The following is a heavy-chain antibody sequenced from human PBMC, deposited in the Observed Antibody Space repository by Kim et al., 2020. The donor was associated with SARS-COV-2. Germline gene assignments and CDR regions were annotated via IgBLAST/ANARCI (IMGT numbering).Heavy chain of an antibody. Sequence: SETLSLTCTVSGGSISSYYWNWIRQPQGKGLEWIGYIYYSGSTNYNPSLNSRVTISVDTSRNQFSLKLSPLTAADTAVYYCERDANSSSRGAYYYYGMYVWGAGATFTASS. CDR2: IYYSGST. CDR3: ERDANSSSRGAYYYYGMYV. D-gene: IGHD6-13*01. V-gene: IGHV4-59*12. CDR1: GGSISSYY. J-gene: IGHJ6*01.